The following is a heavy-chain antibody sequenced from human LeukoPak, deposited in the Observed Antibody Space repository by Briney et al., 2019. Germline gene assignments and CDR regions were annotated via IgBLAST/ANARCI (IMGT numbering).Heavy chain of an antibody. J-gene: IGHJ4*02. CDR1: GFTFSTYA. D-gene: IGHD2-8*01. CDR3: ARAGPNWRIDY. Sequence: PGGSLRLSCAASGFTFSTYAMGWVRQAPGMGLEWVSAISGSGDTTYYADSVKGRFTISRDNSRDTLFLQMNSLRVEDTAMYYCARAGPNWRIDYWGQGTLVTVSS. CDR2: ISGSGDTT. V-gene: IGHV3-23*01.